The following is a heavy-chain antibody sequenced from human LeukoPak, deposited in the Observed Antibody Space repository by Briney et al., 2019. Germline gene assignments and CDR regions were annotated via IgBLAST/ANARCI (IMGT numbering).Heavy chain of an antibody. CDR3: ARVGPSKSDYFDY. D-gene: IGHD2-2*01. CDR2: INPNSGGT. CDR1: GYTFTGYY. Sequence: GASVKVSCKASGYTFTGYYMHWVRQAPGQGLEWMGWINPNSGGTNYAQKFQGKVTMTRDTSISTAYMELSRLRSDDTAVYYCARVGPSKSDYFDYWGQGTLVTVSS. J-gene: IGHJ4*02. V-gene: IGHV1-2*02.